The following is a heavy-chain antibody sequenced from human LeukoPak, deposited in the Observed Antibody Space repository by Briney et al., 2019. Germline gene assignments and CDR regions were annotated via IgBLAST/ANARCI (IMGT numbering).Heavy chain of an antibody. D-gene: IGHD3-10*01. CDR2: INPSGGST. V-gene: IGHV1-46*01. CDR1: GYSFTSYD. Sequence: ASVKVSCKVSGYSFTSYDINWVRQAPGQGLEWMGIINPSGGSTSYAQKFQGRVTMTRDTSTSTVYMELSSLRSEDTAVYYCIIRFDYWGQGTLVTVSS. CDR3: IIRFDY. J-gene: IGHJ4*02.